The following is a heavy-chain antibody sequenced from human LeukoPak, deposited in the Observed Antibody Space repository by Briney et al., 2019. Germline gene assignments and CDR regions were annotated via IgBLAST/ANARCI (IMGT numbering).Heavy chain of an antibody. D-gene: IGHD2-15*01. J-gene: IGHJ4*02. CDR1: GFTFRNFG. V-gene: IGHV3-30*02. CDR2: IRYDGSYI. CDR3: AKGHVVAAARDFDY. Sequence: PGGSLRLSCAASGFTFRNFGMHWVRQAPGKGLEWVTFIRYDGSYILYADSVRGRFTVSRDNSKNTLFLQMDSLRPQDTAIYYCAKGHVVAAARDFDYWGQGTLVTVSS.